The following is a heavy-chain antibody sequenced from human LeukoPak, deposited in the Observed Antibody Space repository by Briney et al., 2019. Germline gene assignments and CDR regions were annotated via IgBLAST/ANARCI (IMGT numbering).Heavy chain of an antibody. V-gene: IGHV4-4*07. CDR3: AKGGSNLFDY. CDR2: IYTSGST. Sequence: PSETLSLTCTVSGDSITNYYWSWIRQSAGKELEWIGHIYTSGSTNYNPSLKSRVTMSIDTSKKQFSLKPKSVTAADTAVYYCAKGGSNLFDYWGQGTLVTVSS. CDR1: GDSITNYY. J-gene: IGHJ4*02. D-gene: IGHD3-16*01.